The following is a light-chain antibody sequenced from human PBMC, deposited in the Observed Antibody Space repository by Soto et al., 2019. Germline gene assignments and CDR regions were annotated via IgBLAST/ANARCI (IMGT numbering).Light chain of an antibody. V-gene: IGKV3-15*01. Sequence: EIVMTQSPATLSVSPGERATLSCSASQSVSSNLAWYQQKPGQAPRLLIYGAATRATGIPARFSGSGSGTEFTLTISSLLSEDVAVYYCQQYNNWPPITFGGGTKVDIK. CDR3: QQYNNWPPIT. CDR2: GAA. J-gene: IGKJ4*01. CDR1: QSVSSN.